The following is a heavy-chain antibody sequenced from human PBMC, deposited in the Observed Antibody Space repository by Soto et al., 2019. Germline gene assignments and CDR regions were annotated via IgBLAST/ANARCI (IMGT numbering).Heavy chain of an antibody. J-gene: IGHJ6*02. V-gene: IGHV6-1*01. CDR3: AREWYSSSWYHYYYYGMDV. CDR1: VDSVSSNSAA. D-gene: IGHD6-13*01. CDR2: TYYRSKWYN. Sequence: SQTLSLTCAISVDSVSSNSAAWNWIRQSPSRGLEWLGRTYYRSKWYNDYAVSVKSRITINPDTSKNQFSLQLNSVTPEDTAVYYCAREWYSSSWYHYYYYGMDVWGQGTTVTVSS.